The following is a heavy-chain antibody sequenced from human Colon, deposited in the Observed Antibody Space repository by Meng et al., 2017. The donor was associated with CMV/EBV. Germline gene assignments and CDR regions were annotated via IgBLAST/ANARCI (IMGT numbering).Heavy chain of an antibody. CDR2: INPHNGDT. CDR3: ARGRSGSNWNYDG. D-gene: IGHD1-7*01. Sequence: ASVKVSCKASGHTFNVYCIHWVRQAPGQGLEWMGWINPHNGDTKYAQKFQGRVTMTRDTSISTAYMELSRLRSDDTAVYYCARGRSGSNWNYDGWGQGTLVTVSS. CDR1: GHTFNVYC. J-gene: IGHJ4*02. V-gene: IGHV1-2*02.